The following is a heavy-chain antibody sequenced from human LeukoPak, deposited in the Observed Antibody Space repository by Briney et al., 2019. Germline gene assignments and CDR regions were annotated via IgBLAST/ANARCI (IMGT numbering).Heavy chain of an antibody. CDR2: IIPIFGTA. Sequence: SVKVSCKASGGTFSSYAISWVRQAPGQGLEWMGGIIPIFGTANYAQKFQGRVTITADESTSTAYMELSSLRSEDTAVYYCARAKYYYDSSGHPEDYWGQGTLVSVSP. V-gene: IGHV1-69*01. CDR3: ARAKYYYDSSGHPEDY. CDR1: GGTFSSYA. D-gene: IGHD3-22*01. J-gene: IGHJ4*02.